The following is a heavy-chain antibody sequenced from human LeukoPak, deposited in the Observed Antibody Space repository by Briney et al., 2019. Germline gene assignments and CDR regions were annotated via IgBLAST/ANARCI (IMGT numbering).Heavy chain of an antibody. CDR1: GFTFSSYD. CDR3: ARGSKEDDAFDI. Sequence: GGSLRLSCAASGFTFSSYDMHWVRQATGKGLEWVSAIGTAGDTYYPGSVKGRFTISRENAKNSLYLQMNSLRAGDTAVYYCARGSKEDDAFDIWGQGTMVTVSS. J-gene: IGHJ3*02. CDR2: IGTAGDT. V-gene: IGHV3-13*01.